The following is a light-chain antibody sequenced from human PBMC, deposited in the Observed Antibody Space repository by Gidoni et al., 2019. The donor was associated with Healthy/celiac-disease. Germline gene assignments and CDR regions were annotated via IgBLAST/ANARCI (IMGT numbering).Light chain of an antibody. CDR2: GAS. CDR1: QSFSSRY. J-gene: IGKJ3*01. CDR3: QQYGSSPRT. V-gene: IGKV3-20*01. Sequence: IVLPQSPGTLSLSPGERATLSCRASQSFSSRYLAWYQQKPGQAPRLLIYGASSRATGIPDRCSGSGSGTDFTLTISRLEPEDFAVYYCQQYGSSPRTFGPGTKVDIK.